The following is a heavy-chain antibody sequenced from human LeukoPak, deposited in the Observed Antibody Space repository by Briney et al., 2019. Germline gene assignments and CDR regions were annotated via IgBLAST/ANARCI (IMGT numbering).Heavy chain of an antibody. J-gene: IGHJ4*02. V-gene: IGHV1-69*04. CDR3: AREGVPEYYFDH. Sequence: SVKVSCKASGGTFSSYAISWVRQAPGQGLEWMGRIIPIFGIANYAQKFQGRVTITADKSTSTAYMELSSLRSEDTAVYYCAREGVPEYYFDHWGQGTLVTVSS. CDR2: IIPIFGIA. D-gene: IGHD1-14*01. CDR1: GGTFSSYA.